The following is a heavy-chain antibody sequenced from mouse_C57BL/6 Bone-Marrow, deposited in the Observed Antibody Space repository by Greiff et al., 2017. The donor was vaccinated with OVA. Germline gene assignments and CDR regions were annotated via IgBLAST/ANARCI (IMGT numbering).Heavy chain of an antibody. CDR1: GYTFTDYE. J-gene: IGHJ3*01. CDR3: TVYGSSLAWFAY. D-gene: IGHD1-1*01. CDR2: IDPETGGT. V-gene: IGHV1-15*01. Sequence: QVQLQQSGAELVRPGASVTLSCKASGYTFTDYEMHWVKQTPVHGLEWIGAIDPETGGTAYNQKFKGKAILTADKSSSTAYMELRSLTSEDSAVYYCTVYGSSLAWFAYWGQGTLVTVSA.